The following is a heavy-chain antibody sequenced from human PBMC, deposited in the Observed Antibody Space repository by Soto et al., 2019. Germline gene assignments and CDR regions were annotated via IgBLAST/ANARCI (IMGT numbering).Heavy chain of an antibody. CDR2: IYYSGST. J-gene: IGHJ4*02. CDR1: GGSISSGGYY. D-gene: IGHD3-10*01. Sequence: QVQLQESGPGLVKPSQTLSLTCTVSGGSISSGGYYWSWIRQHPGQGLEWIGYIYYSGSTYYNPYLKSRVTISVDTSKNQFSLKLSSVTAADTAVYYCACSMVRGVIDYFDYWGQGTLVTVSS. V-gene: IGHV4-31*03. CDR3: ACSMVRGVIDYFDY.